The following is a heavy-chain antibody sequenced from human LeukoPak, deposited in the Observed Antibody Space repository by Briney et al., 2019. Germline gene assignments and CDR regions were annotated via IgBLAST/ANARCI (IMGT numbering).Heavy chain of an antibody. J-gene: IGHJ4*02. Sequence: GGSLRLSCAASGFTFSNYWMNWVRQPPGKGLEWVAKINQDGREKHYVDSVKGRFTISRDNTKNSLYLQMSSLRAEDTAVYYCATSPRSSPNYWGQGTLVTVSS. CDR3: ATSPRSSPNY. D-gene: IGHD2-15*01. CDR1: GFTFSNYW. V-gene: IGHV3-7*01. CDR2: INQDGREK.